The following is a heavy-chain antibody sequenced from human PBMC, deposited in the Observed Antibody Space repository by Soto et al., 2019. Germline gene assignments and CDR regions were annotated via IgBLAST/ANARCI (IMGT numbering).Heavy chain of an antibody. Sequence: GGSLRLCFEASGFKFSDNAMSWVRQAPGKGLQWVSTISGSGEKTYYANSVKGRFTISSDRSKNTLYLQMDSLRADDTAVYHSARLHGGTAPRPDYWRQGTMVTVSS. CDR2: ISGSGEKT. CDR1: GFKFSDNA. J-gene: IGHJ4*02. V-gene: IGHV3-23*01. D-gene: IGHD6-6*01. CDR3: ARLHGGTAPRPDY.